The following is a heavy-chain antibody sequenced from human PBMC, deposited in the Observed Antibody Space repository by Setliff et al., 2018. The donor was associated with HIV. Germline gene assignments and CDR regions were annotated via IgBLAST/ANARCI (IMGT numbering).Heavy chain of an antibody. D-gene: IGHD5-12*01. CDR2: INHSGST. J-gene: IGHJ6*03. CDR1: GGSCSEYY. Sequence: PSETLSLTCAVYGGSCSEYYWSWIRQSPGKGLEWIGDINHSGSTHYNPPLKSRATISVDTSKNQFSLRLNSVTAADTAVYYCARGATLLPGYSDRWEYFYMDVWGKGTTVTVSS. CDR3: ARGATLLPGYSDRWEYFYMDV. V-gene: IGHV4-34*01.